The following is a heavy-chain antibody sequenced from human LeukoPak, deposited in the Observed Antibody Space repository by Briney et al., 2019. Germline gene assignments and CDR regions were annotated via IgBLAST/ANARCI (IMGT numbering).Heavy chain of an antibody. D-gene: IGHD4-23*01. CDR2: IIPIFGTA. J-gene: IGHJ4*02. CDR1: GYTFTGYY. CDR3: ASGWIRVNSVFPIDY. Sequence: SVKVSCKASGYTFTGYYMHWVRQAPGQGLEWMGGIIPIFGTANYAQNFQGRVTITADESTSTAYMELSSLRSEDTAVYYCASGWIRVNSVFPIDYWGQGTLVTVSS. V-gene: IGHV1-69*13.